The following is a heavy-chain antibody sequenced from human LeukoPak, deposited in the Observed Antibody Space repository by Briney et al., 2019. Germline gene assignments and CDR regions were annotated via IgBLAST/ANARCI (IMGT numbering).Heavy chain of an antibody. J-gene: IGHJ4*02. CDR2: IKRKTDGGTT. CDR3: TQTYYYEITNVNPFDY. CDR1: GISFSDSW. Sequence: GGSLRLSCTVSGISFSDSWMTWVRQAPGKGLEWVGRIKRKTDGGTTDYSSLVKGRFIISRDDSTNTLYLQMSSLKPEDTAVYFCTQTYYYEITNVNPFDYWGQGTLVTASS. V-gene: IGHV3-15*01. D-gene: IGHD3-22*01.